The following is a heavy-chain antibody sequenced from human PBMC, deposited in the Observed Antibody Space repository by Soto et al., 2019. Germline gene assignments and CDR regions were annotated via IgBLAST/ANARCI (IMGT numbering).Heavy chain of an antibody. V-gene: IGHV3-23*01. CDR1: GFTFNNYV. CDR3: AKGHDTVVVPTVDY. D-gene: IGHD2-15*01. Sequence: PGGSLRLSCAASGFTFNNYVMSWVRQAPGKGLEWVSGISSTGGGTYYADPVKGRFTIPRDDSKNTLYLQMNNLRAGDTALYYCAKGHDTVVVPTVDYWGQGTLVTVSS. J-gene: IGHJ4*02. CDR2: ISSTGGGT.